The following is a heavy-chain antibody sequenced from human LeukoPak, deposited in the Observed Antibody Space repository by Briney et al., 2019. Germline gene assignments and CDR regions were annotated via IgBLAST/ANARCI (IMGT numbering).Heavy chain of an antibody. J-gene: IGHJ4*02. Sequence: PSETLSLTCTVSGGSISGDYWSWIRQPAGKGLEWIGRIYSSGSTNYNPSLKSRVTMSVDTSKNQFSLKLSSVTAADTAVYYCARGRHSSGCYDPDYWGQGTLVTVSS. CDR3: ARGRHSSGCYDPDY. D-gene: IGHD6-19*01. CDR1: GGSISGDY. V-gene: IGHV4-4*07. CDR2: IYSSGST.